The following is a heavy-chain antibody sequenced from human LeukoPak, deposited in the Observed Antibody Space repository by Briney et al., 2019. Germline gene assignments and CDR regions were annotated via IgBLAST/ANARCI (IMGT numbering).Heavy chain of an antibody. CDR2: IYPGDSNT. J-gene: IGHJ4*02. V-gene: IGHV5-51*01. Sequence: GESLKISCKGSGYTFTSYWIGWVRQMPGKGLEWMGIIYPGDSNTRYSPSFQGQVIFSADKSISTAYLQWSSLKASDTAIYYCVREGGASSVYDPVDYWGQGTLVTVSS. CDR3: VREGGASSVYDPVDY. D-gene: IGHD5/OR15-5a*01. CDR1: GYTFTSYW.